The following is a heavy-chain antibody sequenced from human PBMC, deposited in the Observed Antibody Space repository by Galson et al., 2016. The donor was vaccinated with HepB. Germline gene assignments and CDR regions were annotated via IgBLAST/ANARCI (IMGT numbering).Heavy chain of an antibody. CDR1: GGTFSSYA. V-gene: IGHV1-69*13. J-gene: IGHJ6*02. CDR3: SYGKVVPPVTNYYYYGLDV. CDR2: IIPIFATS. D-gene: IGHD2-2*01. Sequence: SVKVSCKASGGTFSSYAISWVRQAPGQGLEWMGGIIPIFATSNYAQKFQGRVTITADESTSTVHMELSSLRSEDTAIHYCSYGKVVPPVTNYYYYGLDVWGQGTTVTVSS.